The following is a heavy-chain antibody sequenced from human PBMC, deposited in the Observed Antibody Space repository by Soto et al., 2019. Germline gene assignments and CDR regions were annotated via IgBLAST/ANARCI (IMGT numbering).Heavy chain of an antibody. V-gene: IGHV4-39*01. CDR3: ARTRAVWFDP. D-gene: IGHD6-19*01. Sequence: SETLSLTCTVSGGSISSYYWGWIRQPPGKGLEWIGSIHYSGSTYYNPSLKSRVTISVDTSKNQFSLKLSSVTAADTAVYYCARTRAVWFDPWGQGTLVTVSS. J-gene: IGHJ5*02. CDR2: IHYSGST. CDR1: GGSISSYY.